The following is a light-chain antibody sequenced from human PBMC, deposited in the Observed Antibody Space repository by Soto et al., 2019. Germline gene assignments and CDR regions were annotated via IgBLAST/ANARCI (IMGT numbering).Light chain of an antibody. CDR3: SSYTSRSVV. CDR2: DVS. CDR1: SSDVGGYNY. Sequence: QSVLTQPASVSGSPGQSITISCTGTSSDVGGYNYVSWYQQHPGKAPKLMIYDVSNRPSGVSNRFSGSKSGNTASLTISGIQAEDEADYYCSSYTSRSVVFGGGTQQTDL. J-gene: IGLJ2*01. V-gene: IGLV2-14*01.